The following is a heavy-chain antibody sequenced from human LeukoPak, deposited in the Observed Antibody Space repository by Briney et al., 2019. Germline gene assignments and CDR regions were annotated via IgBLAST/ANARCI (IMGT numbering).Heavy chain of an antibody. J-gene: IGHJ4*02. D-gene: IGHD3-9*01. V-gene: IGHV1-69*04. CDR3: ARGGRGYFDWLLDY. CDR1: GGTFISYA. Sequence: GSSVKVSCKASGGTFISYAISWVRQAPGQGLEWMGRIIPMLGTANYPQKVQGRVTISADKSTSTAYMELSSLRSEDTAVYYCARGGRGYFDWLLDYWGQGTLVTVSS. CDR2: IIPMLGTA.